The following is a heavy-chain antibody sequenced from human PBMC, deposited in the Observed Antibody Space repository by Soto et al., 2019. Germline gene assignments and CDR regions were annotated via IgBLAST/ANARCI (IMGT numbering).Heavy chain of an antibody. CDR1: NYSFSSFG. V-gene: IGHV1-18*01. J-gene: IGHJ4*02. CDR3: ARESEDLTSNFDY. CDR2: INPSNDNT. Sequence: ASVKVSCKASNYSFSSFGISWMRQAPGQGLEWMAWINPSNDNTNYAQSLQGRVTLTTDTSASTAYMELRSLRAEDTAVYYCARESEDLTSNFDYWGQGTLVTVSS.